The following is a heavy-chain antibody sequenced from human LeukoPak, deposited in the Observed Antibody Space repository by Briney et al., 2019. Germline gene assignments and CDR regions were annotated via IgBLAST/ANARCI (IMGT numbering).Heavy chain of an antibody. V-gene: IGHV1-46*01. CDR1: GYTFATYY. J-gene: IGHJ6*02. CDR3: AFYEYYYYGMDV. Sequence: EASVTVSFTAFGYTFATYYMHWVRQAPGQGLEWMGIISPSDSSTSYAQKFQGRVTMTRNTSISTAYMELSSLRSEDTAVYYCAFYEYYYYGMDVWGQGTTVTVSS. D-gene: IGHD3-3*01. CDR2: ISPSDSST.